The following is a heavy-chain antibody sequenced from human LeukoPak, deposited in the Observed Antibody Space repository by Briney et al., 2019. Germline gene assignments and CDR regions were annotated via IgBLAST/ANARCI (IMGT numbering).Heavy chain of an antibody. Sequence: GGSLRLSCAASGFTFSSYSMNWVRQAPGKGLEWVSSISSSSSYIYYADSVKGRFTISRDDAKNSLSLQMNSLRVEDTAVYYCARAGSFWHYVYWGQGTLVTVSS. V-gene: IGHV3-21*01. J-gene: IGHJ4*02. D-gene: IGHD1-7*01. CDR1: GFTFSSYS. CDR3: ARAGSFWHYVY. CDR2: ISSSSSYI.